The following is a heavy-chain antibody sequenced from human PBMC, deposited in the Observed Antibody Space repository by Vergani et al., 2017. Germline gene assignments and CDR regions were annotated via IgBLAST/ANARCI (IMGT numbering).Heavy chain of an antibody. Sequence: QVQLVQSGAEVKKPGSSVKVSYKASGGTFSSYGISWVRQAPGQGLEWMGGIMPIFGTANYAQKFQGRVTITADESTSTAYMELSSLRSEDTAVYYCARESGVVATIGGFDYWGQGTLVTVSS. CDR3: ARESGVVATIGGFDY. V-gene: IGHV1-69*01. CDR1: GGTFSSYG. J-gene: IGHJ4*02. CDR2: IMPIFGTA. D-gene: IGHD5-12*01.